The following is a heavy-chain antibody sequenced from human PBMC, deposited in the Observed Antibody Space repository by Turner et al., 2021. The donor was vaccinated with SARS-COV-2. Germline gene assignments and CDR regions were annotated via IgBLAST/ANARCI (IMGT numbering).Heavy chain of an antibody. V-gene: IGHV3-30*18. CDR3: AKARDGYNYFDY. CDR1: GFIFSTYG. CDR2: ISYDGSNK. Sequence: QVQLVESGGGGVQPGRSLRLSCAASGFIFSTYGMHWVRQAPGKGMEWVAVISYDGSNKYYADSVKGRFTISRDNSKNTLYLQMNSLRAEDTAVYYCAKARDGYNYFDYWGQGTLVTVSS. J-gene: IGHJ4*02. D-gene: IGHD5-12*01.